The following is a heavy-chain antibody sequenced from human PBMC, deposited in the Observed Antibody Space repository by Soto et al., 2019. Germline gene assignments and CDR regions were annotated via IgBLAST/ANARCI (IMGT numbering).Heavy chain of an antibody. J-gene: IGHJ4*02. CDR1: GGSFSGYY. CDR2: INHSGIT. Sequence: QEQLQQWGAGLLKPSETLSLTCAVYGGSFSGYYWSWIRQPPGKGLEWIGEINHSGITNYNPSLKSRVTLSVAPSTNQFSLKLSSVTAADTAVYYCARALRYYDYAWGTFRYSDWGQGTLVTVSS. V-gene: IGHV4-34*01. CDR3: ARALRYYDYAWGTFRYSD. D-gene: IGHD3-16*02.